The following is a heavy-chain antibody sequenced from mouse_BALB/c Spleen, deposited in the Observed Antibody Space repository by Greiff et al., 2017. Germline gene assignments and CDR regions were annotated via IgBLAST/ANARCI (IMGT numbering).Heavy chain of an antibody. CDR2: ISYSGST. Sequence: EVKLQESGPSLVKPSQTLSLTCSVTGDSITSGYWNWIRKFPGNKLEYMGYISYSGSTYYNPSLKSRISITRDTSKNQYYLQLNSVTTEDTATYYCARYTAHYYGSNAMDYWGQGTSVTVSS. V-gene: IGHV3-8*02. D-gene: IGHD1-1*01. CDR3: ARYTAHYYGSNAMDY. CDR1: GDSITSGY. J-gene: IGHJ4*01.